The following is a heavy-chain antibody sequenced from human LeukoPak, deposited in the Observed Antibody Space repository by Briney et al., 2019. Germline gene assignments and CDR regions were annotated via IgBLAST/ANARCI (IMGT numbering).Heavy chain of an antibody. J-gene: IGHJ6*02. CDR3: ARTAPGIAAVYYYYYYGMDV. V-gene: IGHV1-2*02. Sequence: ASVKVSCKASGYTFTGYYMHWVRQAPGQGLEWMGWINPNSGGTNYAQKLQGRVTMTTDTSTSTAYMELRSLRSDDTAVYYCARTAPGIAAVYYYYYYGMDVWGQGTTVTVSS. CDR2: INPNSGGT. CDR1: GYTFTGYY. D-gene: IGHD6-13*01.